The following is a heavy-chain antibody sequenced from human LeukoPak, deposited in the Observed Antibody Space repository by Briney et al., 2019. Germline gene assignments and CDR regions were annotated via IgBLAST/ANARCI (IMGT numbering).Heavy chain of an antibody. CDR2: ISAYNGNT. J-gene: IGHJ4*02. CDR3: ARYSAAAGISPRPKNDY. CDR1: GYTFTSYG. Sequence: GASVKVSCKASGYTFTSYGISWVRQAPGQGLEWMGWISAYNGNTNYAQKLQGRATMTTDTSTSTAYMELRSLRSDDTAVYYCARYSAAAGISPRPKNDYWGQGTLVTVSS. V-gene: IGHV1-18*01. D-gene: IGHD6-13*01.